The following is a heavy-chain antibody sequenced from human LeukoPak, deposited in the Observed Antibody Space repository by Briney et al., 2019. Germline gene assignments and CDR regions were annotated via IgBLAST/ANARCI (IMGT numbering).Heavy chain of an antibody. Sequence: ASVKVSCKASGYTFTGYYMHWVRQAPGQGLEWMGRINPNSGGTNYAQKFQGRVTMTRDTSISTAYMELSRLRSDDTAVYYCARESMRYCSGGSCYSDAFDIWGQGTMVTVSS. D-gene: IGHD2-15*01. CDR2: INPNSGGT. V-gene: IGHV1-2*06. CDR1: GYTFTGYY. J-gene: IGHJ3*02. CDR3: ARESMRYCSGGSCYSDAFDI.